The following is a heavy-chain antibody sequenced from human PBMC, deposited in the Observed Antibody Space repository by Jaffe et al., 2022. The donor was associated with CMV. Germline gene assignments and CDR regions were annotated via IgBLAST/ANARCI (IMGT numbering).Heavy chain of an antibody. D-gene: IGHD6-6*01. CDR2: ISGSGGST. V-gene: IGHV3-23*01. Sequence: EVQLLESGGGLVQPGGSLRLSCAASGFTFSSYAMSWVRQAPGKGLEWVSAISGSGGSTYYADSVKGRFTISRDNSKNTLYLQMNSLRAEDTAVYYCAKGSKGGYSSSHGPHYYYGMDVWGQGTTVTVSS. J-gene: IGHJ6*02. CDR1: GFTFSSYA. CDR3: AKGSKGGYSSSHGPHYYYGMDV.